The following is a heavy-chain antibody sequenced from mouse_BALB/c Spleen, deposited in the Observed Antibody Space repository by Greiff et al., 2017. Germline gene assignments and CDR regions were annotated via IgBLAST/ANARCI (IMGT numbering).Heavy chain of an antibody. CDR3: ARDNGNYYAMDY. D-gene: IGHD2-1*01. CDR1: GFTFSDYY. CDR2: ISDGGSYT. Sequence: DVMLVESGGGLVKPGGSLKLSCAASGFTFSDYYMYWVRQTPEKRLEWVATISDGGSYTYYPDSVKGRFTISRDNAKNNLYLQMSSMKSEDTAMYYCARDNGNYYAMDYWGQGTSVTVSS. V-gene: IGHV5-4*02. J-gene: IGHJ4*01.